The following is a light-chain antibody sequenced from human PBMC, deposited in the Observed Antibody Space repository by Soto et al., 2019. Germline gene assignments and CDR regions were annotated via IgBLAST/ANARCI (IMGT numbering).Light chain of an antibody. CDR1: QCITNY. CDR3: QQVDTSPIR. CDR2: AAS. Sequence: WTQTASSLSAYVGDRVTISRRASQCITNYLAWYQQKPGKAPKLLIYAASTLQSGVPSRFSGSGSGTDFTLTISCLQPEDFATYFCQQVDTSPIRFGQGTRLEFK. J-gene: IGKJ5*01. V-gene: IGKV1-9*01.